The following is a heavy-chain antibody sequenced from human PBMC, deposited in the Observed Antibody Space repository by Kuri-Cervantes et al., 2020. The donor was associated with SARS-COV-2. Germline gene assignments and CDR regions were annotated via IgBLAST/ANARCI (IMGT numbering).Heavy chain of an antibody. V-gene: IGHV3-30*18. J-gene: IGHJ4*02. CDR2: ISYDGSNK. CDR1: GFTFSSYG. D-gene: IGHD2-15*01. CDR3: AKRPAVVRSFDS. Sequence: GGSLRLSCAASGFTFSSYGMHWVRQAPGKGLEWVAVISYDGSNKYYADSVKGRFTISRDNSKSTLYMQMNSLKAEDTAVYYCAKRPAVVRSFDSWGQGTLVTVSS.